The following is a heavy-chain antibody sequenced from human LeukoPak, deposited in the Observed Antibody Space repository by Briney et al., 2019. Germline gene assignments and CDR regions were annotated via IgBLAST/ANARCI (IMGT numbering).Heavy chain of an antibody. D-gene: IGHD6-6*01. J-gene: IGHJ6*03. Sequence: PGGSLRLSCAASGFTFSDHYMDWVRQAPGKGLEWVGRTRNKANSYTTEYAASVKGRFTISRDDSKNSLYLQMNSLKTEDTAVYYCAIPPRETSIAARWSSYYYYYMDVWGKGTTVTVSS. CDR1: GFTFSDHY. CDR3: AIPPRETSIAARWSSYYYYYMDV. CDR2: TRNKANSYTT. V-gene: IGHV3-72*01.